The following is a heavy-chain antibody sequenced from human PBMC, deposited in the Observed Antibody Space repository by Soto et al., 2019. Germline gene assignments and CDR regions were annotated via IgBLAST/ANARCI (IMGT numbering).Heavy chain of an antibody. CDR2: IIPIFGTA. V-gene: IGHV1-69*13. Sequence: VASVKVSCKASGGTFSSYAISWVRQAPGQGLEWMGGIIPIFGTANYAQKFQGRVTITADESTSTAYMELSSLRSEDTAVYYCARAYYDSSDCNWFDPWGQGTLVTVSS. CDR1: GGTFSSYA. CDR3: ARAYYDSSDCNWFDP. J-gene: IGHJ5*02. D-gene: IGHD3-22*01.